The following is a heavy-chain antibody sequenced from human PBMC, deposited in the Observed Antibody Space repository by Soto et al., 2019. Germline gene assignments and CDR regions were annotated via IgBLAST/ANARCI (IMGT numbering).Heavy chain of an antibody. V-gene: IGHV3-23*01. CDR2: ISGSGGST. Sequence: EVQLLESGGGLVQPGGSLRLSCAASGFTSSSYAMSWVRQAPGKGLERVSAISGSGGSTYDADSVKGRFTMSRDNSKNTRELQMNSLRAEDTAVYYCASLTGNRQDYFDFWCQGTLVTVSS. CDR1: GFTSSSYA. CDR3: ASLTGNRQDYFDF. D-gene: IGHD2-8*02. J-gene: IGHJ4*02.